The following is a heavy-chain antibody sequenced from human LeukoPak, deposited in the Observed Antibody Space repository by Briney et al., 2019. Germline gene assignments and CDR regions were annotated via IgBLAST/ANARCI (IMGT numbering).Heavy chain of an antibody. CDR1: GGSISSYY. CDR3: ARGINYRVVRGVITGAYYYGMDV. Sequence: SETLSLTCTVSGGSISSYYWSWIRQPPGKGLEWIGYIYYSGSTNYNPSLKSRVTISVDTSKNQFSLKLSSVTAADTAVYYCARGINYRVVRGVITGAYYYGMDVWGQGTTVTVSS. D-gene: IGHD3-10*01. V-gene: IGHV4-59*01. CDR2: IYYSGST. J-gene: IGHJ6*02.